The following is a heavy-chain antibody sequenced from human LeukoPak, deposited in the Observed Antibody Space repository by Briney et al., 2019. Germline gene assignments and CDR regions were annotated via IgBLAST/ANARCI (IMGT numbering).Heavy chain of an antibody. V-gene: IGHV3-23*01. Sequence: PGGSLRLSCAASGFTFSSYAMSWVRQAPGKGLEWVPAISGSGGSTYYADSVKGRFTISRDNSKNTLYLQMNSLRAEDTAVYYCAKHRIAAALAGFDYWGEEPWSPSPQ. J-gene: IGHJ4*01. CDR3: AKHRIAAALAGFDY. D-gene: IGHD6-13*01. CDR1: GFTFSSYA. CDR2: ISGSGGST.